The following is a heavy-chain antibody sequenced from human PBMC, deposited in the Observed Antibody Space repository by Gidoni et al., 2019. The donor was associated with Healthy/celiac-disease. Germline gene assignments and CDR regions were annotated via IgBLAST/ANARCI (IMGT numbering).Heavy chain of an antibody. CDR1: GGPISSDS. CDR3: AREIGKKWMVNNWFDP. Sequence: QVQLQESGPGLVQPSETLSLTCTVSGGPISSDSWRWIRQPAGKGMEWLGCIYTSGSTNYNPSLKSRVTMSVDTSKNQFSLKLSSVTAADTAVYYCAREIGKKWMVNNWFDPWGQGTLVTVSS. V-gene: IGHV4-4*07. D-gene: IGHD6-19*01. CDR2: IYTSGST. J-gene: IGHJ5*02.